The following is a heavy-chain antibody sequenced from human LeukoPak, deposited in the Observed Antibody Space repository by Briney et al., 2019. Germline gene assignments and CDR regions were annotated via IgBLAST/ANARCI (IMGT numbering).Heavy chain of an antibody. CDR2: IGGSGADT. CDR3: AKLSGTYGTTSRILDS. Sequence: GGSLRLSCAASGFTFTTYAIMWVRQAPGKGLEWVSVIGGSGADTYFADSVKGRFTISRDNSKNTLFLQMNNLRAEDTAVYYCAKLSGTYGTTSRILDSWGQGTLVTVPS. J-gene: IGHJ4*02. CDR1: GFTFTTYA. D-gene: IGHD1-1*01. V-gene: IGHV3-23*01.